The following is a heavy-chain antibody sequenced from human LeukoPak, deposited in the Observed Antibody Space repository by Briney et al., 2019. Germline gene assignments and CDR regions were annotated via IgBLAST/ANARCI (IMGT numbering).Heavy chain of an antibody. V-gene: IGHV4-61*02. CDR1: GGSISSGSYY. J-gene: IGHJ3*02. CDR3: ARGSINTPGAFDI. CDR2: IYTSGST. D-gene: IGHD1-26*01. Sequence: SETLSLTCTVSGGSISSGSYYWSWIRQPAGKGLEWIGRIYTSGSTNYNPSLKSRVTISVDTSKNQFSLKLSSVTAADTAVYYCARGSINTPGAFDIWGQGTLVTVSS.